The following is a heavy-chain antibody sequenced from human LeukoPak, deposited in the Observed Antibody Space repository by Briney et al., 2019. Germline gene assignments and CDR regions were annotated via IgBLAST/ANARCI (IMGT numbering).Heavy chain of an antibody. Sequence: GGSLRLSCEASGFTFSNYWMHWVRQAPGKGLMWVSQISTDGSQTFYADSVKGRFTISRDDAKNTLFLQMDGLRPEDTAVYYCVRSLRSADFWGQGTLVTVPS. V-gene: IGHV3-74*01. CDR2: ISTDGSQT. J-gene: IGHJ4*02. CDR1: GFTFSNYW. CDR3: VRSLRSADF.